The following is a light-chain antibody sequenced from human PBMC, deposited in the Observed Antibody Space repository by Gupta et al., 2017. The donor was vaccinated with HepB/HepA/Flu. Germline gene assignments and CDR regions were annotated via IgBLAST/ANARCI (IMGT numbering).Light chain of an antibody. CDR3: SSVSYTTLIV. J-gene: IGLJ3*02. Sequence: QSALTQPASVSGSPGQSITISCTATSSDVGDYNYVSWYQQHPAKAPNLLIYDVTNRPSGISNRFSGSKSGNTASLTISGLQAEDEADYYCSSVSYTTLIVFGGGTKVTVL. CDR2: DVT. CDR1: SSDVGDYNY. V-gene: IGLV2-14*01.